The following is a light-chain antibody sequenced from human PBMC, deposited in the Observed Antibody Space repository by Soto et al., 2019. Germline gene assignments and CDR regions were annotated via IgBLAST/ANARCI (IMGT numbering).Light chain of an antibody. Sequence: QSVLTQPPSVSGAPGQGVTISCTGSSSNIGAGYDVHWYQQLPGTAPKLLIYGNNNRPSGVPDRFSGSKSGTSASLAVTGLQAEDEADYYCQSYSTGLSVLYVFGTGTKVTVL. V-gene: IGLV1-40*01. CDR3: QSYSTGLSVLYV. J-gene: IGLJ1*01. CDR2: GNN. CDR1: SSNIGAGYD.